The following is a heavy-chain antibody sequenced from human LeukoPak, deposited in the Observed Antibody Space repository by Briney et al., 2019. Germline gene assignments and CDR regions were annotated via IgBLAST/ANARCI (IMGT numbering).Heavy chain of an antibody. CDR2: IDYNGNT. V-gene: IGHV4-59*01. CDR3: AREVPELYSHGWFYFGS. D-gene: IGHD6-19*01. J-gene: IGHJ4*02. Sequence: SETLSLTCIVTGDPIRSYYWHWIWQSPGKGLEWLGNIDYNGNTNYNTTLKSRITISVDTSKSQFSLKLTSVRVADTAVYSCAREVPELYSHGWFYFGSWGQGALVTVSS. CDR1: GDPIRSYY.